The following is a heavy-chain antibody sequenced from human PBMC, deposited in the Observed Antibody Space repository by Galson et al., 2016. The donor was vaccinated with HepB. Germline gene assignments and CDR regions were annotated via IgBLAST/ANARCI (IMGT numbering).Heavy chain of an antibody. CDR2: IDPSDYDT. V-gene: IGHV5-10-1*01. Sequence: QSGAEVKKPGESLKIFCKASGYTFTTYWITWVRQVPGKGLEWVGRIDPSDYDTNYNPSFFGQVTISTDRSISTAYLQWSSLKASASAIYYCAGQGRYHFESKWAYWGPGTLVTVSS. CDR1: GYTFTTYW. J-gene: IGHJ4*02. D-gene: IGHD3-3*02. CDR3: AGQGRYHFESKWAY.